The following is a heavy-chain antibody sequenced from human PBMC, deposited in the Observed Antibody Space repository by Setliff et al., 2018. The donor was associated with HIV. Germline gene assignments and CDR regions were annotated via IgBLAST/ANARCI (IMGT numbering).Heavy chain of an antibody. CDR1: GFSISSRYY. V-gene: IGHV4-38-2*01. CDR2: IYHTGSS. CDR3: ARVNYYDSSGYYEDAFDI. D-gene: IGHD3-22*01. Sequence: SETLSLTCDVSGFSISSRYYWGWIRQSPGKGLEWIGNIYHTGSSYYNPSLNDRAAISLDTSKNQFSLKLSSVTAADTAVYYCARVNYYDSSGYYEDAFDIWGQGTMVTVSS. J-gene: IGHJ3*02.